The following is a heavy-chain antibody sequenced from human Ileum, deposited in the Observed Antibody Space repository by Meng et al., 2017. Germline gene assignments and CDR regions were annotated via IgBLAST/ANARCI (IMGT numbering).Heavy chain of an antibody. Sequence: ELHLVEAVGGFVKPGGYLRFSCAVSGFTFSYRLMTWVRQAPGKGLEWVGQIQSKADGGTTDYAAPVKGRFTISRDDSKSTLYLHMNSLKTEDTAVYYCTTFYAGYWGQGTLVTVSS. CDR3: TTFYAGY. CDR2: IQSKADGGTT. CDR1: GFTFSYRL. D-gene: IGHD3-16*01. J-gene: IGHJ4*02. V-gene: IGHV3-15*01.